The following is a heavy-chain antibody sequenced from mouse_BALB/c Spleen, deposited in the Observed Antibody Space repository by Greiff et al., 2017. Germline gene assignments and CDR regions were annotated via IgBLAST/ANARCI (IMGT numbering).Heavy chain of an antibody. Sequence: EVKLVESGGGLVQPGGSRKLSCAASGFTFSSFGMHWVRQAPEKGLEWVAYISSGSSTIYYADTVKGRFTISRDNPKNTLFLQMTSLRSEDTAMYYCARIHYYGYYFDYWGQGTTLTVSS. CDR1: GFTFSSFG. D-gene: IGHD1-2*01. CDR2: ISSGSSTI. V-gene: IGHV5-17*02. J-gene: IGHJ2*01. CDR3: ARIHYYGYYFDY.